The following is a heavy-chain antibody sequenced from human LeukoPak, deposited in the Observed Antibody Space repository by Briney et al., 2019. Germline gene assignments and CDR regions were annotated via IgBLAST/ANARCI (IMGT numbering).Heavy chain of an antibody. Sequence: GASVKVSCKATGYTFIDYWIHWVRQAPGQGLEWMGMIDPKDGDVTSAQKFQGRVTLTRDTSIRTTYMELSGLGADDTAVYYCARDAPHQRFDYWGQGTQVTVSS. CDR3: ARDAPHQRFDY. J-gene: IGHJ4*02. V-gene: IGHV1-2*02. CDR2: IDPKDGDV. CDR1: GYTFIDYW.